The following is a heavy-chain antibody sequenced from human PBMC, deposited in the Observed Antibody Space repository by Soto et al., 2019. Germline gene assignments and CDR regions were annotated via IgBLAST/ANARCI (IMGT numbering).Heavy chain of an antibody. Sequence: ESGGGAVQPGRSLRLSCIASGFTFSGMHWIRQAPGKGLEWVADISNDGNQKWYADSVKGRFTISRDNSKNTVFLQMNGMRSEDTAMYYCVSGEGRNGHYTRFDYWGQGTLVTVSS. CDR3: VSGEGRNGHYTRFDY. V-gene: IGHV3-30*03. D-gene: IGHD2-2*02. CDR1: GFTFSG. CDR2: ISNDGNQK. J-gene: IGHJ4*02.